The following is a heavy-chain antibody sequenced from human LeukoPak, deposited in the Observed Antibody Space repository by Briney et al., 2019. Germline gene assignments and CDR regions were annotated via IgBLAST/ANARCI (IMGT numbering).Heavy chain of an antibody. J-gene: IGHJ5*02. CDR1: GYTFTSYG. CDR2: INAGNGNT. V-gene: IGHV1-3*01. D-gene: IGHD4-17*01. Sequence: ASVKVSCTASGYTFTSYGISWVRQAPGQRLEWMGWINAGNGNTKYSQKFQGRVTITRDTSASTAYMELSSLRSEDTAVYYCARVTSYGDYDWFDPWGQGTLVTVSS. CDR3: ARVTSYGDYDWFDP.